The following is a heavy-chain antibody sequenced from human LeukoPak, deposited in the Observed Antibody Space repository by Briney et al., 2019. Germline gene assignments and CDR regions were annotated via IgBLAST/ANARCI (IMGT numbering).Heavy chain of an antibody. CDR1: GFTFSSYS. V-gene: IGHV3-21*01. J-gene: IGHJ5*02. CDR3: AREYGGNSEPNWFDP. CDR2: ISSSGSYI. Sequence: GGSLRLSCAASGFTFSSYSMNWVRQAPGKGLEWVSSISSSGSYIYYADSVKGRFTISRDNAKNSLYLQMNSLRAEDTAVYYCAREYGGNSEPNWFDPWGQGTLVTVSS. D-gene: IGHD4-23*01.